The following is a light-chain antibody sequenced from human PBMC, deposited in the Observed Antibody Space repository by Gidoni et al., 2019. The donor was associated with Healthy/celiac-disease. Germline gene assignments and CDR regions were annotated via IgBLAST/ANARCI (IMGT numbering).Light chain of an antibody. CDR3: QQYNNWPPWT. Sequence: EIVMTHPPATPSVSPGESATLSCRASQSVSSNLAWYQQKPGQAPRLLIYGASTRATGIPARFSGSGSGTEFTLTISSLQSEDFAVYYCQQYNNWPPWTFGQGTKVEIK. CDR2: GAS. CDR1: QSVSSN. J-gene: IGKJ1*01. V-gene: IGKV3-15*01.